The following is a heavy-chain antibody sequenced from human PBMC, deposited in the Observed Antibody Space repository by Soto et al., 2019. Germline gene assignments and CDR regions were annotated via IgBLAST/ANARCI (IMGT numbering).Heavy chain of an antibody. CDR1: GYTFTSYD. CDR2: MNPNSGNT. J-gene: IGHJ6*03. V-gene: IGHV1-8*01. Sequence: ASVKVSCKASGYTFTSYDINWVRQATGQGLEWMGWMNPNSGNTGYAQKFQGRDTMTRNTSISTAYMELSSLRSEDTAVYYCASVAGGHYSYYTDVWGKGTTVTVSS. CDR3: ASVAGGHYSYYTDV. D-gene: IGHD6-19*01.